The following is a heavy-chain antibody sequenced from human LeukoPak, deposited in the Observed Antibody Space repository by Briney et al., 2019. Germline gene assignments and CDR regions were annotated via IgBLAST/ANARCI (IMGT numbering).Heavy chain of an antibody. CDR2: ISSSGSTI. J-gene: IGHJ4*02. CDR3: ASERPSSSWYDY. Sequence: GGSLRLSCAAPGFTFSDYYMSWIRQAPGKGLEWVSYISSSGSTIYYADSVKGRFTISRDNAKNSLYLQMDSLRAEDTGVYYCASERPSSSWYDYWGQGTLVTVSS. D-gene: IGHD6-13*01. V-gene: IGHV3-11*04. CDR1: GFTFSDYY.